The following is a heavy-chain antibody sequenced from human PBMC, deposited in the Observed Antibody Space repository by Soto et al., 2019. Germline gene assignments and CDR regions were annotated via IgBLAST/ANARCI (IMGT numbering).Heavy chain of an antibody. J-gene: IGHJ4*02. CDR2: IIPMFGTP. CDR1: AGTFRSYA. Sequence: QVQLLQSGAEVKRSGTSVKVSCKAAAGTFRSYAMSWVRQAPGQGLEWMGGIIPMFGTPNYAQKFQGRVAVTADTATSTVYMDLYSLRSDDTAVYYCRTTMTMPWYFDFWGQGTLVSVSS. V-gene: IGHV1-69*06. D-gene: IGHD4-17*01. CDR3: RTTMTMPWYFDF.